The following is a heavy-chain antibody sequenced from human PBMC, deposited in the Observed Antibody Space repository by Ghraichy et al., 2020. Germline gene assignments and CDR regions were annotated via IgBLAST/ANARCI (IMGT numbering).Heavy chain of an antibody. CDR2: TSSSGTTM. CDR3: ARGTTSILGGSLDY. J-gene: IGHJ4*02. D-gene: IGHD3-3*02. Sequence: GGSLRLSCAASGFTFSNYEMNWVRQAPGKGLECVSYTSSSGTTMYYADSVKGRFTISRDNAKNSLYLQMNSLRAEDTAVYYCARGTTSILGGSLDYWGQGTLVTVSS. V-gene: IGHV3-48*03. CDR1: GFTFSNYE.